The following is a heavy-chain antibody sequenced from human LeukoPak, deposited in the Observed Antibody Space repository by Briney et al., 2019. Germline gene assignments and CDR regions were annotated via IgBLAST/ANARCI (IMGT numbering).Heavy chain of an antibody. V-gene: IGHV3-74*01. Sequence: PGGSLRLSCAASGFTFSSYWMHWVRQAPGKGLVWVSRINSDGSGTSYADSVKGRFTISRDNAKNTLYLQMNSLRAEDTAVYYCARSFRSSGSENFDYWGQGTLVTVSS. CDR3: ARSFRSSGSENFDY. J-gene: IGHJ4*02. CDR2: INSDGSGT. CDR1: GFTFSSYW. D-gene: IGHD3-10*01.